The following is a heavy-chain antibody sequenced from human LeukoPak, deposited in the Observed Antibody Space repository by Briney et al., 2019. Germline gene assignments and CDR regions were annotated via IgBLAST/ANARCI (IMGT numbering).Heavy chain of an antibody. V-gene: IGHV1-2*02. J-gene: IGHJ5*02. CDR1: GYTFTGYY. CDR3: ARAATSGWSDENWLDP. D-gene: IGHD6-19*01. Sequence: ASVKVSCKASGYTFTGYYMHWVRQAPGQGLEWMRWINPNSGGTNYAQKFQGRVTMTRDTSISTAYMELSRLRSDDTAVYYCARAATSGWSDENWLDPWGQGTLVTVSS. CDR2: INPNSGGT.